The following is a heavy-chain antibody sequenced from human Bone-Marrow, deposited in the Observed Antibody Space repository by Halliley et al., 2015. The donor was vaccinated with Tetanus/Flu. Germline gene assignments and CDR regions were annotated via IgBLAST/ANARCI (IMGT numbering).Heavy chain of an antibody. Sequence: TLSLTCTVSGDSISGYYCNWIRPHPGKGLEWIGHIYNTGNTNYNPSLKSRVTISADTSKNQFSLNLHSVTAADTAVYYCARGTGSLPDDWGQGTLVTDSS. D-gene: IGHD3-10*01. CDR2: IYNTGNT. CDR1: GDSISGYY. CDR3: ARGTGSLPDD. J-gene: IGHJ4*02. V-gene: IGHV4-59*01.